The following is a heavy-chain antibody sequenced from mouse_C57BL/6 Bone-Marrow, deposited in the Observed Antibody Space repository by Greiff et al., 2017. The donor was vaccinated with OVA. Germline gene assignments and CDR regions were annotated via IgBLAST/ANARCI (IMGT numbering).Heavy chain of an antibody. CDR3: ARGVYYGSYWYFDV. D-gene: IGHD1-1*01. CDR1: GYTFTSYW. Sequence: QVQLQQPGAELVKPGASVKLSCKASGYTFTSYWMHWVKQRPGQGLEWIGMIHPNSGSTNYNEKFKSKATLTVDKSSSTAYMQLSSLTSEDSAVYYCARGVYYGSYWYFDVWGTGTTVTVSS. J-gene: IGHJ1*03. CDR2: IHPNSGST. V-gene: IGHV1-64*01.